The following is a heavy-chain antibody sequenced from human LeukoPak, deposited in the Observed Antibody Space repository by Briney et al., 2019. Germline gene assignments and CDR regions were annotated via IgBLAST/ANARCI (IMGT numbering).Heavy chain of an antibody. V-gene: IGHV4-4*07. D-gene: IGHD2-15*01. Sequence: PSETLSLTCAASGGSISGYFWSWIRQPAGKGLEWTGRIHDNGDSNHNPSLKIRVTMALDTSGNQVSLKLTSVTAADTDVYYRARAPSGCGGTCPSDHWGPGTLVTVSS. CDR3: ARAPSGCGGTCPSDH. CDR2: IHDNGDS. CDR1: GGSISGYF. J-gene: IGHJ4*02.